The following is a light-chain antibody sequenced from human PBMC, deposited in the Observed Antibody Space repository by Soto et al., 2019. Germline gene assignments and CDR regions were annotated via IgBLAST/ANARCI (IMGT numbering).Light chain of an antibody. V-gene: IGKV3-15*01. Sequence: EIVMTQSPVTLSVSPGERATLSCRASQSISSNLAWYQQKPGQAPSLLIYGAFTRATGIPARFSGTGSGTEFTLTISSLQSEDLALYYCQQYNDWPLTFGQGTKVDI. CDR1: QSISSN. J-gene: IGKJ1*01. CDR2: GAF. CDR3: QQYNDWPLT.